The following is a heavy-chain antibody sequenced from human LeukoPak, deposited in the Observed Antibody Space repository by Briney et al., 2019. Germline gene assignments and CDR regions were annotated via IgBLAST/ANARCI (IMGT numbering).Heavy chain of an antibody. CDR2: INPSSGGT. J-gene: IGHJ6*03. V-gene: IGHV1-46*01. Sequence: ASVKVSCKASGYTFTTYHIHWVRQAPGQGLEWMGIINPSSGGTTYAQKFQGRVTMTRDTSTSTLYMELSSLRSEDTAVYYCARVVVRGVYYMDVWGKGITVTVSS. CDR1: GYTFTTYH. D-gene: IGHD3-10*01. CDR3: ARVVVRGVYYMDV.